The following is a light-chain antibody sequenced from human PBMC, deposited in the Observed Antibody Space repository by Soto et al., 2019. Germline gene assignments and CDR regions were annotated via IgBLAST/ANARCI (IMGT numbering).Light chain of an antibody. Sequence: SYELTQSPSVSVAPGQTARITCGGNNIGSKSVHWFQQRPGQAPVLVVFDDSDRPSGIPERFSGSKSETTATLTISGVEAGDEADDYCQVWDSNVLPHVFGTGTKLTVL. V-gene: IGLV3-21*02. CDR3: QVWDSNVLPHV. J-gene: IGLJ1*01. CDR1: NIGSKS. CDR2: DDS.